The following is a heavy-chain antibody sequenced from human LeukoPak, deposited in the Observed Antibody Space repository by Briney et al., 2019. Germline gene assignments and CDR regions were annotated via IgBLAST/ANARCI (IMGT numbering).Heavy chain of an antibody. V-gene: IGHV3-15*01. D-gene: IGHD3-9*01. Sequence: GGSLRLSCAASGFTFSNAWMSWVRQAPGKGLEWVGRIKSKTDGGTTDYAAPVKGRFTISRDDSKNTLYLQMNSLKTEDTAVYYCPTGEVFDCLFFFDYGARGPLAPAPS. CDR2: IKSKTDGGTT. CDR3: PTGEVFDCLFFFDY. CDR1: GFTFSNAW. J-gene: IGHJ4*02.